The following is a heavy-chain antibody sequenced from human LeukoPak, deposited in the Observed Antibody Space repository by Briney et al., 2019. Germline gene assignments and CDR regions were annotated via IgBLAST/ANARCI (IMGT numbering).Heavy chain of an antibody. D-gene: IGHD3-9*01. CDR2: ILPIFGTS. Sequence: AASVKVSCKASGGTFSSYAISWVRQAPGQGLEWMGGILPIFGTSIYSQQFQGRVTITADESTNTAYMELNRLRSDDTATYYCARAEDQGRYFDWLPGFDPWGQGTLVTVSS. V-gene: IGHV1-69*13. CDR1: GGTFSSYA. CDR3: ARAEDQGRYFDWLPGFDP. J-gene: IGHJ5*02.